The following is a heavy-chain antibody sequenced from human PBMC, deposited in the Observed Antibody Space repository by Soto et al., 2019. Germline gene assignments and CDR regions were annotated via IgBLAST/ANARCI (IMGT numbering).Heavy chain of an antibody. CDR3: ARDDYSSGTLGMDV. V-gene: IGHV3-30-3*01. CDR1: GFTFSSYA. D-gene: IGHD6-19*01. CDR2: ISYDGSNK. J-gene: IGHJ6*02. Sequence: QVQLVESGGGVVQPGRSLRLSCAASGFTFSSYAMHWVRQAPGKGLEWVAVISYDGSNKYYADSVKGRFTISRDNSKNTLYLQMNSLRAEDTAVYYCARDDYSSGTLGMDVWGQGTTVTVSS.